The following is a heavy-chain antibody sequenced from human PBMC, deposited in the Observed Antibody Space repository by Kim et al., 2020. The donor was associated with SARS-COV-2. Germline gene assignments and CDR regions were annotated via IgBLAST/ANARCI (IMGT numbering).Heavy chain of an antibody. CDR1: GFTFSSYG. CDR2: IWYDGSNK. J-gene: IGHJ4*02. Sequence: GGSLRLSCAASGFTFSSYGMHWVRQAPGKGLEWVAVIWYDGSNKYYVESVKGRFTISRDNSKNTLHLQMNSLRAEDTAVYYCATDSRQYQLLDYWGQGTLVTVSS. CDR3: ATDSRQYQLLDY. D-gene: IGHD2-2*01. V-gene: IGHV3-33*01.